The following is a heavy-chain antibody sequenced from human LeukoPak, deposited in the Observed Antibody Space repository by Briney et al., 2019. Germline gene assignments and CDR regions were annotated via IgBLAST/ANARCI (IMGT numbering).Heavy chain of an antibody. CDR1: GFTVSSNY. CDR3: ARDRTFFGVVTNDAFDI. V-gene: IGHV3-7*01. CDR2: IKQDGSEK. J-gene: IGHJ3*02. D-gene: IGHD3-3*01. Sequence: GGSLRLSCAASGFTVSSNYMSWVRQAPGKGLEWVANIKQDGSEKYYVDSVKGRFTISRDNAKNSLYLQMNSLRAEDTAVYYCARDRTFFGVVTNDAFDIWGQGTMVTVSS.